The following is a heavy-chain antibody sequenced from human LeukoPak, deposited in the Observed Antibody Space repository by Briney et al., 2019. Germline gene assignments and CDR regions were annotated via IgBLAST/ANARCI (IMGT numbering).Heavy chain of an antibody. D-gene: IGHD3-9*01. CDR3: ATSYYDILTGYRPLAY. V-gene: IGHV1-69*06. CDR2: IIPIFGTA. J-gene: IGHJ4*02. Sequence: SVKVSCKASGGTFSSYAISWVRQAPGQGLEWMGGIIPIFGTANYAQKFQGRVTITADKSTSTAYMELSSLRSEDTAVYYCATSYYDILTGYRPLAYWGQGTLVTVSS. CDR1: GGTFSSYA.